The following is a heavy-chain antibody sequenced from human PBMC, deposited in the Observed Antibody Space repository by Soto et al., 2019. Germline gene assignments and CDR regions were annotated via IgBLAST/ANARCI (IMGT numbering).Heavy chain of an antibody. CDR1: GLTLRGYI. CDR2: ISSSSSTI. J-gene: IGHJ3*02. CDR3: ARDHDSSGWYDAFDI. V-gene: IGHV3-48*02. D-gene: IGHD6-19*01. Sequence: GGPWSLSCPALGLTLRGYIMNGARKAQGKGLEWVSYISSSSSTIYYADSVKGRFTISRDNAKNSLYLQMNSLRDEDTAVYYCARDHDSSGWYDAFDIWGQGTMVTVSS.